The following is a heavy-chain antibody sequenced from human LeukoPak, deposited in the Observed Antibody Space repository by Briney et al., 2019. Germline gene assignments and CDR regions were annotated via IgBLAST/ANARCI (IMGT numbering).Heavy chain of an antibody. CDR1: GFTFSSYA. Sequence: GGSLRLSCAASGFTFSSYAMHWARQAPGEGLEWVAVISYDVSNKYYADSVKGRFTISRDNSKNTLYLQMNSLRAEDTAVYYCARDMFMYSSSDTAMVGGFDYWGQGTLVTVSS. CDR2: ISYDVSNK. D-gene: IGHD5-18*01. V-gene: IGHV3-30-3*01. J-gene: IGHJ4*02. CDR3: ARDMFMYSSSDTAMVGGFDY.